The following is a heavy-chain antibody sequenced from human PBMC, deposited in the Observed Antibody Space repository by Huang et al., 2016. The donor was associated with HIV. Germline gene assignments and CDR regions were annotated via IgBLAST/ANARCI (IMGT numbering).Heavy chain of an antibody. J-gene: IGHJ6*03. D-gene: IGHD6-25*01. CDR2: INPTVGST. V-gene: IGHV1-46*01. CDR1: GYTFTNYH. CDR3: ARTAEPYYYYYYMDV. Sequence: QVQLVQSGAEVKKPGASVKVSCKASGYTFTNYHMHWVRQAPGQGLYWMGMINPTVGSTSYAQNFQGRITMTRDTSTSTVYMELSSLRSEDTAVYFCARTAEPYYYYYYMDVWGKGTTVTVSS.